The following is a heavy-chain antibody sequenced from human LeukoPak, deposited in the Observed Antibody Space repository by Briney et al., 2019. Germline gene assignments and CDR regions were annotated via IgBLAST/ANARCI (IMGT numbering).Heavy chain of an antibody. Sequence: ASVKVSCKASGYTFTSYAMHWVRQAPGQRLEWMGWINAGNGNTKYSQKFQGRVTITRDTSASTAYMELSSLRSEDTAVYYCARGHGDYDWFDPWGQGTLVTVSS. CDR3: ARGHGDYDWFDP. CDR2: INAGNGNT. CDR1: GYTFTSYA. V-gene: IGHV1-3*01. J-gene: IGHJ5*02. D-gene: IGHD4-17*01.